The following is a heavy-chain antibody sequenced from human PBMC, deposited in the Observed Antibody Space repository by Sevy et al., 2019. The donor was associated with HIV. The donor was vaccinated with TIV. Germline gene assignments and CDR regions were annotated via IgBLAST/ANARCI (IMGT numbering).Heavy chain of an antibody. J-gene: IGHJ5*02. CDR1: GFTFSNYW. CDR2: IKQDGSEK. V-gene: IGHV3-7*01. Sequence: GGSLRLSCAASGFTFSNYWMSWVRQAPGKGLEWVANIKQDGSEKCYVDSVKGRFTISRDNAKNSLSLQMNSLRAGDTAMYYCARDKGQGWIDPWGQGTLVTVSS. CDR3: ARDKGQGWIDP.